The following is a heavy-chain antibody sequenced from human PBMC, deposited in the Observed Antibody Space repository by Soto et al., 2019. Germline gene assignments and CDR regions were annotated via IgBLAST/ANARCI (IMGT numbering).Heavy chain of an antibody. J-gene: IGHJ4*02. CDR2: FYYSGSY. CDR3: GRQRTSVVTEAYFDS. D-gene: IGHD2-21*02. V-gene: IGHV4-39*01. CDR1: GDSINNSSYY. Sequence: AETLSLTCTVTGDSINNSSYYWVWIPQPPGKGLEWIGRFYYSGSYYNNPSLKRRVSMSVDTSKNQLSLKLRSVADAATALYCCGRQRTSVVTEAYFDSWGQGSLVTVSS.